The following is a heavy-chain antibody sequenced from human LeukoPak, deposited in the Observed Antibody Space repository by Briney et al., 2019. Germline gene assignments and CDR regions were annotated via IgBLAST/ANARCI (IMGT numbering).Heavy chain of an antibody. Sequence: SQTLSLTCTVSGGSISSGGYHWSWIRQHPGKGLEWIGYIYYSGSTYYNPSLKSRVTISADTSKNQFSLKLSSVTAADTAVYYCARGSPAPSSSSWFSPQNWFDPWGQGTLVTVSS. D-gene: IGHD6-13*01. CDR1: GGSISSGGYH. CDR2: IYYSGST. CDR3: ARGSPAPSSSSWFSPQNWFDP. J-gene: IGHJ5*02. V-gene: IGHV4-31*03.